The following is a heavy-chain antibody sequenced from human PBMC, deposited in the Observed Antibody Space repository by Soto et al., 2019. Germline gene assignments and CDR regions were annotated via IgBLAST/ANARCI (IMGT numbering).Heavy chain of an antibody. CDR2: IIPIFGTA. V-gene: IGHV1-69*01. J-gene: IGHJ1*01. CDR3: ARGAARYFQH. CDR1: GGTFSSYA. D-gene: IGHD6-13*01. Sequence: QVQLVQSGAEVKKPGSSVKVSCKASGGTFSSYAISWVRQAPGQGIEWMGGIIPIFGTANYAQKFPGRVTITADEATSTAYMELSSLMSDDTAVDYCARGAARYFQHWCQGTLVTVSS.